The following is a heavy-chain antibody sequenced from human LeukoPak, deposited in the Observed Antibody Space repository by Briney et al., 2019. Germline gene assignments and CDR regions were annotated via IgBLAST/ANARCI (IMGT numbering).Heavy chain of an antibody. CDR2: IWYDGSNK. J-gene: IGHJ4*02. CDR1: GFTFSSYG. D-gene: IGHD3-9*01. V-gene: IGHV3-33*06. Sequence: GGSLRLSCAASGFTFSSYGMHWVRQAPGKGLEWVAVIWYDGSNKYYADSVKGRFTISRDNSKNTLYLQMNSLRAEDTAVYYCAKEGDFYDILTDYWGQGTLVTVSS. CDR3: AKEGDFYDILTDY.